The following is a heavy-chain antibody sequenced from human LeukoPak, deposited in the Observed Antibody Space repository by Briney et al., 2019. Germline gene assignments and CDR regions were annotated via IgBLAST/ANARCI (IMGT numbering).Heavy chain of an antibody. J-gene: IGHJ4*02. V-gene: IGHV3-30*04. CDR3: ARATYYYDSSGLSDY. CDR2: ISYDGSNK. CDR1: GFTFSSYA. D-gene: IGHD3-22*01. Sequence: PGGSLRLSCAASGFTFSSYAMHWVRQAPGKGLEWVAVISYDGSNKYYADSEKGRFTISRDNSKNTLYLQMNSLRAEDTAVYYCARATYYYDSSGLSDYWGQGTLVTVSS.